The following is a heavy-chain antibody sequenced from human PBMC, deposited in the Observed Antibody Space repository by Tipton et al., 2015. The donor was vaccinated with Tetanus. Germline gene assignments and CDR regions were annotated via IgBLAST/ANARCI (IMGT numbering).Heavy chain of an antibody. Sequence: TLSLTCTVSGGSVSSGGYYWSWIRQHPGKGLEWIGDIYSSGSTYYSPSLKSRLTISIDTSKNQFSLKLNSVTAADTAVYYCARDRARGARGWNYFDYWGQGTLVTVSS. J-gene: IGHJ4*02. CDR2: IYSSGST. V-gene: IGHV4-31*03. D-gene: IGHD6-6*01. CDR1: GGSVSSGGYY. CDR3: ARDRARGARGWNYFDY.